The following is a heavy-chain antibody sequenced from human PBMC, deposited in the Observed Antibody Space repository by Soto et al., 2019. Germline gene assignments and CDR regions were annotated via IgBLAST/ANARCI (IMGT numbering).Heavy chain of an antibody. J-gene: IGHJ4*02. CDR3: ARGVSDYVWGSYRWIFDY. V-gene: IGHV4-34*01. D-gene: IGHD3-16*02. Sequence: ASETLSLTCAVYGGSFSGYYWSWIRQPPGKGLEWIGEINHSGSTNYNPSLKSRVTISVDTSKNQFSLKLSSVTAADTAVYYCARGVSDYVWGSYRWIFDYWGQGTLVTVSS. CDR1: GGSFSGYY. CDR2: INHSGST.